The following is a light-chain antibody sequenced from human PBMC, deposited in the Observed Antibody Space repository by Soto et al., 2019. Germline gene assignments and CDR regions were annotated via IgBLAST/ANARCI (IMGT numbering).Light chain of an antibody. CDR3: QQRGNWPRT. CDR1: QSVSRY. CDR2: DAS. V-gene: IGKV3-11*01. Sequence: EIVLTQSPATLSLSPGERATLSCRASQSVSRYLAWYQQKPGQAPRLLIYDASNRATGIPARFSGSGSVTDFTLTISRLEPEDFAVYYCQQRGNWPRTFGQGTKVEIK. J-gene: IGKJ1*01.